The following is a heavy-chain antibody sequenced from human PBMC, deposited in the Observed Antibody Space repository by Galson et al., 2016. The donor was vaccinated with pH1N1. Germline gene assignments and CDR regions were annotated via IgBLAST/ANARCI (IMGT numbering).Heavy chain of an antibody. Sequence: AISGDSVSSNSAAWNWISQSPSRGLEWLGRTYYGSTWFYNYAVSVQGRITINPDTSKNQFSLQLNSVTPEDTAVYYCARHSPGRAVGVFDCWGQGTLVTVAS. CDR2: TYYGSTWFY. D-gene: IGHD6-19*01. V-gene: IGHV6-1*01. J-gene: IGHJ4*02. CDR3: ARHSPGRAVGVFDC. CDR1: GDSVSSNSAA.